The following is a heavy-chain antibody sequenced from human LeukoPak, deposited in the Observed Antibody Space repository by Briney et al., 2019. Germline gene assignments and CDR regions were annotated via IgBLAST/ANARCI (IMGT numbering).Heavy chain of an antibody. CDR1: GFTFSSYE. V-gene: IGHV3-48*03. D-gene: IGHD5-12*01. Sequence: GGSLRLSCAASGFTFSSYEMNWVRQAPGKGLEGVSYISSSGSTIYYADSVKGRFTISRDNAKNSLYLQMNSLRAEDTAVYYCARGAVATDYWGQGTLVTVSS. J-gene: IGHJ4*02. CDR2: ISSSGSTI. CDR3: ARGAVATDY.